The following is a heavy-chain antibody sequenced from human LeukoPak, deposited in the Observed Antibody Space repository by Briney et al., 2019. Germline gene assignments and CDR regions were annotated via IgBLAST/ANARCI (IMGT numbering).Heavy chain of an antibody. CDR1: GFTFSSYA. D-gene: IGHD4-17*01. Sequence: GALRLSCAASGFTFSSYAMSWVRQAPGKGLEWVSSIRGSDGSTYYADSVKGRFAISRDNSKNTLYLQMNSLRAEDTAVYYCAKDVYGDYGGLDYWGQGTLVTVSS. J-gene: IGHJ4*02. V-gene: IGHV3-23*01. CDR3: AKDVYGDYGGLDY. CDR2: IRGSDGST.